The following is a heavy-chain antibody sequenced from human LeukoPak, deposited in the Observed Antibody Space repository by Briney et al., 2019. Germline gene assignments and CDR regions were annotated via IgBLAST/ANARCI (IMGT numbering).Heavy chain of an antibody. Sequence: GASVKVSCKASGYTFTSYYMHWVRQAPGQGLEWMGIINPSGGSTSYAQKFQGRVTMTRDTSTSTVYMELSSLRSEDTAVYYCARELSGSYYYYYMDVWGKGTTVTISS. J-gene: IGHJ6*03. CDR3: ARELSGSYYYYYMDV. V-gene: IGHV1-46*01. D-gene: IGHD1-26*01. CDR1: GYTFTSYY. CDR2: INPSGGST.